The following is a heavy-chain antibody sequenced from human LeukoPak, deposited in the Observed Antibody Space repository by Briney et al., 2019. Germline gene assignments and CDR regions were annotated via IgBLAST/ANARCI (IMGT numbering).Heavy chain of an antibody. CDR3: ARLSGDITVSDL. V-gene: IGHV3-7*01. Sequence: GGSLRLSCAASGFTFGNYWVSWVRQAPGKGLEWVATIRRDGVAKYYVDSVRGRFTISRDNAQNSLFLQMNSLRAEDTALYFCARLSGDITVSDLWGQGTQVTVSS. J-gene: IGHJ5*02. D-gene: IGHD1-20*01. CDR2: IRRDGVAK. CDR1: GFTFGNYW.